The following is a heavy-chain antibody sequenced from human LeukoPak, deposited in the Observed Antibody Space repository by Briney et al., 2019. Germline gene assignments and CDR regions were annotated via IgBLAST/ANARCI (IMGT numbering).Heavy chain of an antibody. CDR1: GFTLSTYA. CDR2: ISYDGRNK. D-gene: IGHD1-26*01. J-gene: IGHJ4*02. CDR3: AKGPVGALDY. Sequence: PGGSLRLSCAASGFTLSTYAMHWVRQAPGKGLEWVAVISYDGRNKYYADSVKGRFTISRDNSKNTLYLQMNSLRAEDTAVYYCAKGPVGALDYWGQGTLVTVSS. V-gene: IGHV3-30*18.